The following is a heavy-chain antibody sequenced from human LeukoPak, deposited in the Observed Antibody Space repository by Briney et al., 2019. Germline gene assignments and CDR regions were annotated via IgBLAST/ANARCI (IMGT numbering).Heavy chain of an antibody. V-gene: IGHV4-59*01. J-gene: IGHJ5*02. CDR2: IYYSGST. D-gene: IGHD1-1*01. CDR3: ARAPGRNWFDP. CDR1: GGSISSYY. Sequence: SETLSLTCTVSGGSISSYYWSWIGQPPGKGLEWIGYIYYSGSTNYNPSLKSRVTISVDTSKNQFSLKLSSVTAADTAVYYCARAPGRNWFDPWGQGTLVTVSS.